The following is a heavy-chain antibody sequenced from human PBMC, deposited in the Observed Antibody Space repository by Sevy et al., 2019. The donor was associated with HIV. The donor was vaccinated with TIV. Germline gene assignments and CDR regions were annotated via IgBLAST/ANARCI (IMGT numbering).Heavy chain of an antibody. CDR2: IYPHDSDT. D-gene: IGHD3-10*01. Sequence: GESLKISCKGSGYSFSSYWIGWVRQMPGKGLEWMGVIYPHDSDTRYSPSFQGQVTISADKSISTAYLQWSSLKASDTAMYYCARLGGMGSYYTGSDYWGQGTLLTVSS. J-gene: IGHJ4*02. CDR3: ARLGGMGSYYTGSDY. CDR1: GYSFSSYW. V-gene: IGHV5-51*01.